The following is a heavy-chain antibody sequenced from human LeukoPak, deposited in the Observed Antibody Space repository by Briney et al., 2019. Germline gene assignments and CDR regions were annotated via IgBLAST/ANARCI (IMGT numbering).Heavy chain of an antibody. CDR1: GGSISSSAYH. J-gene: IGHJ6*03. Sequence: SETLSLTCTVSGGSISSSAYHWGWVRQPPGKGLEWIGSIHIGGSTYYNPSFKSRVTISVDTSKNQFSLKLRSVTAADTAMYYCARRRPYYYMDVWGKGTTVTISS. CDR3: ARRRPYYYMDV. CDR2: IHIGGST. V-gene: IGHV4-39*01.